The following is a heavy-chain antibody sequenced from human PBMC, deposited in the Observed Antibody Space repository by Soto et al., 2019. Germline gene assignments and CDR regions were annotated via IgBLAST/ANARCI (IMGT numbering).Heavy chain of an antibody. CDR2: ISAYNGNT. CDR3: ASSLLVGYGLEGESD. J-gene: IGHJ4*02. V-gene: IGHV1-18*01. D-gene: IGHD5-18*01. CDR1: GYTFTSYG. Sequence: ASVKVSCKASGYTFTSYGISWVRQAPGQGLEWMGWISAYNGNTNYAQKLQGRVTMTTDTSTSTAYMELRSLRSDDTAVYYCASSLLVGYGLEGESDWGQGTLVTVPQ.